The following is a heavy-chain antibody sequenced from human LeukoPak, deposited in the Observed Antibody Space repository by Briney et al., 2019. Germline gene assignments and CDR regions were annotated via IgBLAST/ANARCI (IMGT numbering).Heavy chain of an antibody. Sequence: GGSLRLSCAASGVTFSSYWMSGVRQAPGRGLEWVAHIKQDGSEKYYVDSVKGRFTISRDNAKNSLYLQMNSLRAEDTAVYYCARGLAEFDYWGQGTLVTVSS. D-gene: IGHD6-6*01. J-gene: IGHJ4*02. CDR1: GVTFSSYW. CDR2: IKQDGSEK. V-gene: IGHV3-7*01. CDR3: ARGLAEFDY.